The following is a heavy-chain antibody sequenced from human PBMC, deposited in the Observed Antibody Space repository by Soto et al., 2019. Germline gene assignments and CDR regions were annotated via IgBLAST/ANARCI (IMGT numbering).Heavy chain of an antibody. V-gene: IGHV4-59*08. J-gene: IGHJ5*02. D-gene: IGHD4-17*01. CDR3: ARHTGVYGDYLNWFDP. CDR1: GGSISSYY. Sequence: QVQLQESGPGLVKPSETLSLTCTVSGGSISSYYWSWIRQPPGKGLEWIGYIYYSGSTNYNPSLKSRVTISVDTSKNQFSLKLSSVTAADTAVYYCARHTGVYGDYLNWFDPWGQGTLVTVSS. CDR2: IYYSGST.